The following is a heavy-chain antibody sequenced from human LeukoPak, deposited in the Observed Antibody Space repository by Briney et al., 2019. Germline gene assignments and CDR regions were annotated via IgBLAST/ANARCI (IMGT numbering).Heavy chain of an antibody. CDR2: MIPIFGTA. J-gene: IGHJ4*02. CDR1: GGTFSSYA. Sequence: ASVKVSCKASGGTFSSYAISWVRQAPGQGLEWMGGMIPIFGTANYAQKFQGRVTITADESTSTAYMELSSLRSEDTAVYYCRLGGYYDSSGYYADQDYWGQGTLVTVSS. V-gene: IGHV1-69*13. CDR3: RLGGYYDSSGYYADQDY. D-gene: IGHD3-22*01.